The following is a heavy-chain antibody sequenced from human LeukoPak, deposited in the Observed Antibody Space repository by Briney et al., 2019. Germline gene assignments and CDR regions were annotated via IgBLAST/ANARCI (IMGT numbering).Heavy chain of an antibody. CDR2: IYYRGSA. Sequence: SETLSLTCTVSGGSISSYYWSWIRQPPGKGLEYIGYIYYRGSANYNPSLKSRVTISRDTSKNQFSLKLTSVTTADTAVYYCARAGGVKTAALDLDYWGQGTLVTVSS. CDR3: ARAGGVKTAALDLDY. J-gene: IGHJ4*02. CDR1: GGSISSYY. V-gene: IGHV4-59*01. D-gene: IGHD6-25*01.